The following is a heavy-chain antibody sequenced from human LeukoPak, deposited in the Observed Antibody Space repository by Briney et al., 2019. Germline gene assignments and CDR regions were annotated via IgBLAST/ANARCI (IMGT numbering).Heavy chain of an antibody. J-gene: IGHJ6*03. CDR2: ISSSGSII. D-gene: IGHD2-2*01. CDR1: GFTFSSYE. Sequence: GGSLRLSCAASGFTFSSYEMNWVRQAPGKGLEWVSYISSSGSIIYYADSVKCGFTISRDNAKNSVYLQMNSLRAEDTAVYYCARDCSSTSCYVDYYYYMDVWGKGTTVTVSS. CDR3: ARDCSSTSCYVDYYYYMDV. V-gene: IGHV3-48*03.